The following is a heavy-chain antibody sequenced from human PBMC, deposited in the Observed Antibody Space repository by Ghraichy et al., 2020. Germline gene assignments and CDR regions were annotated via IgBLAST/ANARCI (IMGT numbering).Heavy chain of an antibody. V-gene: IGHV4-59*01. D-gene: IGHD6-13*01. Sequence: SQTLSLTCTVSGDSFSTYYWTWIRQSPGTGLQWIGHMYYSGTTNYNPSLRGRVTMSMDTSKNHFSLKLMSVTVADTAVYYCARSAITVTSTWFVNWFDHWGQGAPVTVSS. CDR2: MYYSGTT. CDR1: GDSFSTYY. J-gene: IGHJ5*02. CDR3: ARSAITVTSTWFVNWFDH.